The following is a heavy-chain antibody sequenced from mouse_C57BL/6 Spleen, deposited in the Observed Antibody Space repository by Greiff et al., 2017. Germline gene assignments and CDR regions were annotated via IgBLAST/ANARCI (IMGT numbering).Heavy chain of an antibody. J-gene: IGHJ2*01. Sequence: EVQLLESGAELVRPGASVKLSCTASGFNINDYYMHWVKQRPEQGLEWIGRIDPENGDTEYAPKFQGKATMTADTASNTAYLQLSSLTSEDAAVYYCTTWGLRQGDYWGQGTTLTVSS. D-gene: IGHD2-4*01. CDR3: TTWGLRQGDY. V-gene: IGHV14-1*01. CDR2: IDPENGDT. CDR1: GFNINDYY.